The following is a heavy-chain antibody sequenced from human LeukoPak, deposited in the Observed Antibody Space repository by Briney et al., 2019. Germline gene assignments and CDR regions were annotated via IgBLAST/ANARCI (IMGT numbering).Heavy chain of an antibody. CDR2: VKSRSAGETT. J-gene: IGHJ4*02. CDR1: GFSISNDW. D-gene: IGHD3-10*01. V-gene: IGHV3-15*01. CDR3: TLIQGWGSGSYYRDF. Sequence: PGGSFRLSCAASGFSISNDWMSWVRQAPGKGLEWVARVKSRSAGETTDYAAPVKGRFTISRDDSKNTLYLQMNSLRTEDTAVYYCTLIQGWGSGSYYRDFWGQGTLVTVSS.